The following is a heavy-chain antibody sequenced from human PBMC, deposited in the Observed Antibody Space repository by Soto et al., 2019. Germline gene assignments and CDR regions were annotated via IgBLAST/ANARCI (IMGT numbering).Heavy chain of an antibody. Sequence: SETLSLTCSVSDDSINSDKYYWGWIRQPPGKGLEWIGSIYHSGNTYYNPSLKSRVTLSVDESRNQFFLKLNSVTAADTAVYYCARERTPGVAAAGSFDIWGQGTMVTVSS. V-gene: IGHV4-39*07. J-gene: IGHJ3*02. CDR1: DDSINSDKYY. CDR2: IYHSGNT. CDR3: ARERTPGVAAAGSFDI. D-gene: IGHD6-13*01.